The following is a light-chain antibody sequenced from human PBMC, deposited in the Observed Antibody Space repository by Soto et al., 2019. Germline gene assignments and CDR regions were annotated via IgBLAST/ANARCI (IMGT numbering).Light chain of an antibody. CDR3: SSYTSSSTLV. CDR2: DVN. V-gene: IGLV2-14*03. CDR1: SSDVGGYNY. J-gene: IGLJ2*01. Sequence: QSALTQPASVSGSPGQSITISCTGTSSDVGGYNYVSWYQQHPGKAPKILIYDVNGRPSGVSNRFSGSKSGNTASLTISGLQAEDEADYYCSSYTSSSTLVFGGGTKVTVL.